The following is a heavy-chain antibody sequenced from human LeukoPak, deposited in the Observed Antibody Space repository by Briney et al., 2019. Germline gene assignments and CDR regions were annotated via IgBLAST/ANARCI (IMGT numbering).Heavy chain of an antibody. D-gene: IGHD5-24*01. J-gene: IGHJ4*02. CDR2: IYNNDRT. CDR1: GFTVSTNY. V-gene: IGHV3-53*01. Sequence: TGGSLRLSCVASGFTVSTNYMTWVRQSPGKRLEWVSVIYNNDRTYYADSVKGRFTISRDSSKNTLYLQMNSLRAEDTAVYYCASRQMDYFDYWGQGTLVTVSS. CDR3: ASRQMDYFDY.